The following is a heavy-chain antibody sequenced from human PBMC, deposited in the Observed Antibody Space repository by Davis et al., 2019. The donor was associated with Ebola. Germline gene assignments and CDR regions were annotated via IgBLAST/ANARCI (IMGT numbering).Heavy chain of an antibody. Sequence: SVKVSCKASGFTFTSSAVQWVRQARGQRLEWIGWIVVGSGNTNYAQKFQERVTITRDMSTSTAYMELSRLRSDDTAVYYCATNGVIVVVPAAIPDDAFDIWGQGTMVTVSS. D-gene: IGHD2-2*02. CDR1: GFTFTSSA. CDR3: ATNGVIVVVPAAIPDDAFDI. J-gene: IGHJ3*02. V-gene: IGHV1-58*01. CDR2: IVVGSGNT.